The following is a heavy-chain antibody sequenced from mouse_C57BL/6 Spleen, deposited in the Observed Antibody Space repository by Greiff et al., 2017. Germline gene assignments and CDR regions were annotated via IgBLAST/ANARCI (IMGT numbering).Heavy chain of an antibody. J-gene: IGHJ3*01. CDR3: ARGYYGSFAY. D-gene: IGHD1-1*01. V-gene: IGHV1-72*01. CDR1: GYTFTSSW. CDR2: IDPISGGT. Sequence: QVQLQQPGAELVKPGASVTLSCKASGYTFTSSWMHWVKQRPGRGLEWIGRIDPISGGTKYNEKFKSKSTLTVDKPSSAAYMQLSSLTSEDSAFYYCARGYYGSFAYWGQGTLVTVSA.